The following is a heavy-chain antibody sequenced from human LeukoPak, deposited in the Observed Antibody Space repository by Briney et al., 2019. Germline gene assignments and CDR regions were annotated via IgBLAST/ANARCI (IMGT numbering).Heavy chain of an antibody. J-gene: IGHJ5*02. D-gene: IGHD6-13*01. CDR3: ARQGAAAGNPYNWFDP. CDR1: GGSISSSSYY. Sequence: PSETLSLTCTVSGGSISSSSYYWGWIRQPPGKGLEWIGSIYYSGSTYYNPSLKSRVTISVDTSKNQFSLKLSSVTAADTAVYYCARQGAAAGNPYNWFDPWGQGTLVTVSS. V-gene: IGHV4-39*01. CDR2: IYYSGST.